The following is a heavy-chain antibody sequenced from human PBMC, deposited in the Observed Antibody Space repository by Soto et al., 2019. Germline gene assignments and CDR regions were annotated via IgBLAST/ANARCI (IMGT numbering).Heavy chain of an antibody. CDR3: AASCVACGGFNYYGMDV. CDR1: GGSISSGGYY. J-gene: IGHJ6*02. CDR2: IYYSGTT. D-gene: IGHD2-21*01. V-gene: IGHV4-31*03. Sequence: QVQLQESGPGLVKPSQTLSLTCTVSGGSISSGGYYWYWIRQHPGKGLGWIGYIYYSGTTYYNPSLKSRVTISVDTSKNQFSLKLSSVTAADTAVYYCAASCVACGGFNYYGMDVWGHGTTVTDSS.